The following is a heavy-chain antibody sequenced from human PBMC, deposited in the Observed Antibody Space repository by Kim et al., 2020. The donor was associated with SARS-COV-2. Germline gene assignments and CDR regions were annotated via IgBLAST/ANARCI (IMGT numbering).Heavy chain of an antibody. V-gene: IGHV1-18*01. CDR2: ISAYNGNT. CDR1: GYTFTSYG. CDR3: ARDLRHYDILTGYYTSYYGMDV. Sequence: ASVEVSCKASGYTFTSYGISWVRQAPGQGLEWMGWISAYNGNTNYAQKLQGRVTMTTDTSTSTAYMELRSLRSDDTAVYYCARDLRHYDILTGYYTSYYGMDVWGQGTTVTVSS. J-gene: IGHJ6*02. D-gene: IGHD3-9*01.